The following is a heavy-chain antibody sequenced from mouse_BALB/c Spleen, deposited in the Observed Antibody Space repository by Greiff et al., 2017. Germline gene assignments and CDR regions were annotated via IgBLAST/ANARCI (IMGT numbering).Heavy chain of an antibody. CDR2: ISDGGSYT. CDR3: ARDLGGSSYMDY. J-gene: IGHJ4*01. CDR1: GFTFSDYY. D-gene: IGHD1-1*01. Sequence: EVQRVESGGGLVKPGGSLKLSCAASGFTFSDYYMYWVRQTPEKRLEWVATISDGGSYTYYPDSVKGRFTISRDNAKNNLYLQMSSLKSEDTAMYYCARDLGGSSYMDYWGQGTSVTVSS. V-gene: IGHV5-4*02.